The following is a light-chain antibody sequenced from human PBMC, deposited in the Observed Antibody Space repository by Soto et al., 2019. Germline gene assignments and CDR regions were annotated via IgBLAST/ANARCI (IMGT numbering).Light chain of an antibody. J-gene: IGLJ2*01. Sequence: QTVVTQSPSASASLVASVKLTCTLSSGHSNYAIAWHQQQPEKGPRYLMKLNSDGSHSKGDGIPDRFSGSSSGAERYLTIPSLQSEDEADYYCQTWGTGIFVVFGGGTKVTVL. CDR2: LNSDGSH. V-gene: IGLV4-69*01. CDR1: SGHSNYA. CDR3: QTWGTGIFVV.